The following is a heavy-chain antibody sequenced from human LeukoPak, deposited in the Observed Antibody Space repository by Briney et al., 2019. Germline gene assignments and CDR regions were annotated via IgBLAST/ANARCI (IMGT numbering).Heavy chain of an antibody. V-gene: IGHV4-34*01. D-gene: IGHD5-18*01. J-gene: IGHJ5*02. CDR3: ARVAYGYGLVDP. CDR1: GGSFSGYY. Sequence: SETLSLTCAVYGGSFSGYYWSWIRQPPGKGLEWIGEINHSGSTNYNPSLKSRVTISVDTSKNQFSLKLSSVTAADTAVYYCARVAYGYGLVDPWGQGTLITVSS. CDR2: INHSGST.